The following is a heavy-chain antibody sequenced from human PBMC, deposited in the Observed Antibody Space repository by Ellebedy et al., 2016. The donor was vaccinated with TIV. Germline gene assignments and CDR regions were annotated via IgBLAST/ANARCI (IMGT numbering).Heavy chain of an antibody. Sequence: ASVKVSCXASGYDFSIYGISWVRQAPGQGLEWVGWITVSSGKTDYAQKFQDRVTMTTDTVTRTAYLELKSLKSDDTAVDYCARTDLQSEYWGQGTLVTVSS. J-gene: IGHJ4*02. CDR2: ITVSSGKT. V-gene: IGHV1-18*04. CDR1: GYDFSIYG. CDR3: ARTDLQSEY. D-gene: IGHD5-24*01.